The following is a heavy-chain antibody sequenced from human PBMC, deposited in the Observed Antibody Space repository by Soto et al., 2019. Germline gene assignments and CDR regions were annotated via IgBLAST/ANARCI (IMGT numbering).Heavy chain of an antibody. V-gene: IGHV4-59*01. D-gene: IGHD2-15*01. CDR2: ISHSGST. J-gene: IGHJ6*02. CDR1: GGSISSYY. Sequence: SETLSLTCTVSGGSISSYYWSWIRQPPGKGLEWIGYISHSGSTNYNPSLRSRVTISVDTSKNQFSLKLSSVTAADTAVYYCARGNAGYCSGGSCYYYYGMDVWGRGTTVTVS. CDR3: ARGNAGYCSGGSCYYYYGMDV.